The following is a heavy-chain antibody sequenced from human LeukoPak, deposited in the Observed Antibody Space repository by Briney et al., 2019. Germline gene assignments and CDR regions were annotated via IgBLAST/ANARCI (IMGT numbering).Heavy chain of an antibody. CDR3: AKLGGSSTSDFDY. J-gene: IGHJ4*02. CDR2: ISSSSSYI. D-gene: IGHD2-2*01. V-gene: IGHV3-21*01. CDR1: GFTFSSYS. Sequence: TGGSLRLSCAASGFTFSSYSMNWVRQAPGKGLEWVSSISSSSSYIYYADSVKGRFTISRDNAKNSLYLQMNSLRAEDTAVYYCAKLGGSSTSDFDYWGQGTLVTVSS.